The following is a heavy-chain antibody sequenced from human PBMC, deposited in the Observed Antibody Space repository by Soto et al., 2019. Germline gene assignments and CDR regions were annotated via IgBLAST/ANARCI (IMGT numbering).Heavy chain of an antibody. J-gene: IGHJ4*02. CDR3: ARHVTYYDILTGYSNFDY. CDR1: GGSISSSSYY. Sequence: QLQLQESGPGLVKPSETLSLTCTVSGGSISSSSYYWGWIRQPPGKGLEWIGSVYYSGSTYYNPSLKSRVTISVDTSKNQFSLKLSSVTAADTAVYYCARHVTYYDILTGYSNFDYWGQGTLVTVSS. V-gene: IGHV4-39*01. D-gene: IGHD3-9*01. CDR2: VYYSGST.